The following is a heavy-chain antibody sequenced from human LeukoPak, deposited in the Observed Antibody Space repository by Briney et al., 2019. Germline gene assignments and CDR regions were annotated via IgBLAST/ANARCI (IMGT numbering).Heavy chain of an antibody. Sequence: GGSLRLSCAASGFTFSSYSMNWVRQAPGKGLEWVSYISISSSIIYYADSVKGRFTISRDNAKNTLNLQMNSLRAEDTAVYYCARDLGQYYDTSDNWFDPWGQGTLVTVSS. CDR3: ARDLGQYYDTSDNWFDP. CDR1: GFTFSSYS. D-gene: IGHD3-22*01. V-gene: IGHV3-48*04. CDR2: ISISSSII. J-gene: IGHJ5*02.